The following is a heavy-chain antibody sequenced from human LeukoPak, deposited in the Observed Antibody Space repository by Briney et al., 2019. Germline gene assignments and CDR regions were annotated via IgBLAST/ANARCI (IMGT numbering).Heavy chain of an antibody. CDR2: ISSSSSYI. J-gene: IGHJ4*02. D-gene: IGHD1-26*01. CDR1: GFTFSSYS. CDR3: ARDFWEGATPLGY. Sequence: GGSLRLSCAPSGFTFSSYSMKWVRQAPGRGLEWVSYISSSSSYIYYADSVKGRFTISRDNAKNSLYLQMNSLRAEDTAVYYCARDFWEGATPLGYWGQGTLVTVSS. V-gene: IGHV3-21*01.